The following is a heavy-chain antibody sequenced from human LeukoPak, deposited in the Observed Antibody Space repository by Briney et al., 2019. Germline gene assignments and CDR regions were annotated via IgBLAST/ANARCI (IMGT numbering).Heavy chain of an antibody. J-gene: IGHJ4*02. Sequence: GASVKVSCKASGGTFSDYALNWVRQAPGQGLEWMGIINPSGGSTSYAQKFQGRVTMTRDMSTGTVYMELSSLRSEDTAVYYCARDFSDAETTVSDYWGQGTLVTVSS. CDR1: GGTFSDYA. CDR2: INPSGGST. D-gene: IGHD4-11*01. CDR3: ARDFSDAETTVSDY. V-gene: IGHV1-46*01.